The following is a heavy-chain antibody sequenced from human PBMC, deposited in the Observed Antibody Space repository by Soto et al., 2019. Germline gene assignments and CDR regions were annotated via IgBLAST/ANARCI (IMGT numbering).Heavy chain of an antibody. Sequence: EVQLVESGGGLVQPGGSLRLSCAASGFTFSSYSMNWVRQAPGKGLEWISYISSGSITYAESVKGRFTISRDTAKNSLFLQMNSLRDEDTAVYYCARDLAYAFDYWGQGTLVTVSS. D-gene: IGHD3-16*01. J-gene: IGHJ4*02. CDR2: ISSGSI. CDR3: ARDLAYAFDY. CDR1: GFTFSSYS. V-gene: IGHV3-48*02.